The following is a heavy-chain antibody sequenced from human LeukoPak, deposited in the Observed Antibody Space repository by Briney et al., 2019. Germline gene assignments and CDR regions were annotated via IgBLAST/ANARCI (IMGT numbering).Heavy chain of an antibody. J-gene: IGHJ3*02. D-gene: IGHD6-19*01. Sequence: GGSLRLSCAASGFTFSSYAMHWVRQAPGKGLEWVSGISWNSGSIGYADSVKGRFTISRDNAKNPLYLQMNSLRAEDTALYYCAKDIGSGWYMRFDAFDIWGQGTMVTVSS. V-gene: IGHV3-9*01. CDR3: AKDIGSGWYMRFDAFDI. CDR2: ISWNSGSI. CDR1: GFTFSSYA.